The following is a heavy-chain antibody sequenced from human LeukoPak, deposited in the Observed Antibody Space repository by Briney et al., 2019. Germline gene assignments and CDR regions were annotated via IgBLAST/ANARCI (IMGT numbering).Heavy chain of an antibody. CDR1: GGSISSGDYY. CDR2: IYYSGST. D-gene: IGHD3-10*01. V-gene: IGHV4-30-4*08. CDR3: ARVTESAIRWFDP. J-gene: IGHJ5*02. Sequence: SETLSLTCTVSGGSISSGDYYWSWIRQPPGKGLEWIGYIYYSGSTYYNPSLKSRVTISVDTSKNQFSLKLSSVTAADTAVYYCARVTESAIRWFDPWGQGTLVTVSS.